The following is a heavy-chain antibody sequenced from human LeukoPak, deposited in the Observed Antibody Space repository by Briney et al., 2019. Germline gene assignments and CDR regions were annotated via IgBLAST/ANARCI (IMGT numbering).Heavy chain of an antibody. V-gene: IGHV3-23*01. Sequence: PGGSLRLSCAASGFTFSSYAMSWVRQAPGKGLEWVSAISGSGGSTYYADSVKGRFTISRDNSKNTLYLQMNSLRAEDTAVYYCAKDRVDDSSSWYFPSDYWGQGTLVTVSS. D-gene: IGHD6-13*01. CDR2: ISGSGGST. CDR3: AKDRVDDSSSWYFPSDY. CDR1: GFTFSSYA. J-gene: IGHJ4*02.